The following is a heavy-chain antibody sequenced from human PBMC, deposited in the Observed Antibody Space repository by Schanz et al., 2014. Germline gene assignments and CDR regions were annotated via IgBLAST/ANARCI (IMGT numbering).Heavy chain of an antibody. CDR3: ARRDNYLSAFDI. CDR1: GASISGSSDY. J-gene: IGHJ3*02. D-gene: IGHD4-4*01. CDR2: IYYTGTT. V-gene: IGHV4-39*01. Sequence: QLQLQESGPGLVKPSETLSLTCTVSGASISGSSDYWGWIRQSPGKGLEWIGNIYYTGTTYYNPALKSQVSISVDTSKNEAPLKLTPGTAADTAVFYCARRDNYLSAFDIWGQGTMVTVSS.